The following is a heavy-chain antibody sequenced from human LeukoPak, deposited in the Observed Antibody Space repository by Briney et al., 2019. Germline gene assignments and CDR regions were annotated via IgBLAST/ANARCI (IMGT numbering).Heavy chain of an antibody. V-gene: IGHV3-33*01. Sequence: GGSLRLSCAASGFPFSGYGMHWVRQAPGKGLEWVAVAYGDGSSQYYADSVKGRFSISKDISKNTLSLQMNSLRAEDTAIYSCATGGNFYYSHWGQGTLVTVSS. CDR1: GFPFSGYG. CDR2: AYGDGSSQ. CDR3: ATGGNFYYSH. J-gene: IGHJ1*01. D-gene: IGHD4-11*01.